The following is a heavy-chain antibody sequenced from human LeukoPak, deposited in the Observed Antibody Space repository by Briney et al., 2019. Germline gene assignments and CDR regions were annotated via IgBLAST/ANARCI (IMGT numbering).Heavy chain of an antibody. CDR3: ACLTTADAFDI. J-gene: IGHJ3*02. CDR1: DFSISRGYY. D-gene: IGHD3-22*01. CDR2: IYHSGTT. V-gene: IGHV4-38-2*02. Sequence: SETLSLTCTVSDFSISRGYYWGWIRQPPGKGLECIGTIYHSGTTNYSPSLKSRVTISVDTSKNQFSLKLSSVTAADTAVHYCACLTTADAFDIWGQGTMVTVSS.